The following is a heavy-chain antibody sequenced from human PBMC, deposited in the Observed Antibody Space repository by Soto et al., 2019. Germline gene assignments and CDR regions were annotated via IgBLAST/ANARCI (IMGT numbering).Heavy chain of an antibody. V-gene: IGHV1-69*01. CDR2: ITPMFGTP. CDR1: GGTFSRYT. Sequence: QVQLVQSGAEVKKPGSSVKVSCKASGGTFSRYTITWVRQAPDQGLEWMGGITPMFGTPNYAQKFQGRVTITADESTSTAYMELSSLRSEDTAMYYCARDGTLYDSSAYYYLYWGQGTLVTVSS. D-gene: IGHD3-22*01. J-gene: IGHJ4*02. CDR3: ARDGTLYDSSAYYYLY.